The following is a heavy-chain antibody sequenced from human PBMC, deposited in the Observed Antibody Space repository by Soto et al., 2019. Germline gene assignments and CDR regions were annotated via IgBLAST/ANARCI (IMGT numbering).Heavy chain of an antibody. J-gene: IGHJ4*01. CDR2: INPASGKT. V-gene: IGHV1-3*01. Sequence: GASVKVSCKASGYTFTDYSLQWVRQAPGQRLEWMGWINPASGKTKYSQKFQGRVTITRDTSASTAYMELSSLTSEDTALYYCARDLWLGESFRYYFDYWAQGTLVTVS. CDR1: GYTFTDYS. CDR3: ARDLWLGESFRYYFDY. D-gene: IGHD3-10*01.